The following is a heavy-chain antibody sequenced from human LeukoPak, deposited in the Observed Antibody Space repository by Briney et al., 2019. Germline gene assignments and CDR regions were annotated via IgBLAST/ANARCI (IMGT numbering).Heavy chain of an antibody. CDR3: ARDAGYYYDSSGYSITAEYFQH. CDR1: GGSISSGSYY. CDR2: IYTSGST. V-gene: IGHV4-61*02. Sequence: PSETPSLTCTVSGGSISSGSYYWSWIRQPAGKGLEWIGRIYTSGSTNYNPSLKSRVTISVDTSKNQFSLKLSSVTAADTAVYYCARDAGYYYDSSGYSITAEYFQHWGQGTLVTVSS. D-gene: IGHD3-22*01. J-gene: IGHJ1*01.